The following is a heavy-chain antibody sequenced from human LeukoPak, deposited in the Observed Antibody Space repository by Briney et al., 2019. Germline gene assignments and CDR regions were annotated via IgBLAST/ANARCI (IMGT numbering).Heavy chain of an antibody. CDR3: ARGRYGSGSYYYYYMDV. CDR1: GFTFSSYA. V-gene: IGHV3-23*01. Sequence: PGGSLRLSCAASGFTFSSYAMSWVRQAPGKGLEWVSAISGSGGSTYYADSVKGRFTISRDNSKNTLYLQMNSLRAEDTAVYYCARGRYGSGSYYYYYMDVWGKGTTVTVSS. D-gene: IGHD3-10*01. CDR2: ISGSGGST. J-gene: IGHJ6*03.